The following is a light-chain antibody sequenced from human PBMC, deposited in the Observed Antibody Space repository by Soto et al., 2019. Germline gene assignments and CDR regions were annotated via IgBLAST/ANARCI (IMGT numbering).Light chain of an antibody. CDR3: QQYGTSPYT. Sequence: EVVLTQSPGTLSLSPGERATLSCRASQSVRGNFLAWYQQTPGQAPSLLLYCASIRATGVPDRFSGSGSGTDFTLTISTLEAGDSAVYHCQQYGTSPYTCGQGTKLEIK. V-gene: IGKV3-20*01. J-gene: IGKJ2*01. CDR1: QSVRGNF. CDR2: CAS.